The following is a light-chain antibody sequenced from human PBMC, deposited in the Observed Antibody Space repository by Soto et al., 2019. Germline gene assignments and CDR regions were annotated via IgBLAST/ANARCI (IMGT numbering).Light chain of an antibody. J-gene: IGKJ1*01. CDR3: QQYNKWPPWT. Sequence: EIFITQSPATLSVSPGERATLSCRASQSVSSNLAWYQQKPGQAPRLLIYGASTRATGIPARFSGSGSGTEFTLTISSLQSEDFAVYYCQQYNKWPPWTFGQGNKVDIK. CDR2: GAS. CDR1: QSVSSN. V-gene: IGKV3-15*01.